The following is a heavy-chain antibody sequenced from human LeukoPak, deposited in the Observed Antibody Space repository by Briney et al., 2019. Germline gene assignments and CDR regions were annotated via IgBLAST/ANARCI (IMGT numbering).Heavy chain of an antibody. D-gene: IGHD2-15*01. CDR2: ISSSSSYI. Sequence: GGSLRLSCAASGLTFSGYSMNWVRQAPGKGLEGVSSISSSSSYIYYADSVKGRFTISRDNAKNSLYLQMNSLRAEDTAVYYCATGRDCSGGSCYSVYWGQGTLVTVSS. V-gene: IGHV3-21*01. J-gene: IGHJ4*02. CDR3: ATGRDCSGGSCYSVY. CDR1: GLTFSGYS.